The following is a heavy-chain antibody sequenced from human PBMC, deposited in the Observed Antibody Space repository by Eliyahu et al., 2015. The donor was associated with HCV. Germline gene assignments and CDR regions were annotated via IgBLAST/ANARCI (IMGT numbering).Heavy chain of an antibody. J-gene: IGHJ6*02. CDR2: ISSSSSTI. CDR1: GFTFSSYS. CDR3: AREDYNQDYYYYGMDV. V-gene: IGHV3-48*01. Sequence: EVQLVESGGGLVQPGGSLRLSCAASGFTFSSYSMNWVRQAPGKGLEWVSYISSSSSTIYYADSVKGRFTISRDNAKNSLYLQMNSLRAEDTAVYYCAREDYNQDYYYYGMDVWGQGTTVTVSS. D-gene: IGHD4-11*01.